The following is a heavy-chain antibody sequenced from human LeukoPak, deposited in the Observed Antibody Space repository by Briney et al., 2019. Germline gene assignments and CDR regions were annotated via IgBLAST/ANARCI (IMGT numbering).Heavy chain of an antibody. V-gene: IGHV3-23*01. CDR3: AKDKSVRYSGSFTYGDYFDY. CDR1: GFTFSSYA. Sequence: GGSLRLSCAASGFTFSSYAMSWVRQAPGKGLEWVSTISGSGGSTYYADSVKGRFTISRDNSKNTLYLQMNSLRAEDTAVYYCAKDKSVRYSGSFTYGDYFDYWGQGTLVTVSS. CDR2: ISGSGGST. D-gene: IGHD1-26*01. J-gene: IGHJ4*02.